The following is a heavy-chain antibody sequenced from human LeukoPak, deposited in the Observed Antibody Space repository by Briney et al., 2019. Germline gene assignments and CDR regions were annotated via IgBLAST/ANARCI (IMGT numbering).Heavy chain of an antibody. CDR2: IYPDDSDT. CDR3: TRLGGDTYYFGSASYPNWYFDL. CDR1: GYTFTSYW. V-gene: IGHV5-51*01. D-gene: IGHD3-10*01. Sequence: GESLKISCQASGYTFTSYWIGWVRQMPGKGLERMGIIYPDDSDTTYSPSFQGQVTISADKSFSTAYLQWSSLKASDTAIYYCTRLGGDTYYFGSASYPNWYFDLWGRGTLVTVSS. J-gene: IGHJ2*01.